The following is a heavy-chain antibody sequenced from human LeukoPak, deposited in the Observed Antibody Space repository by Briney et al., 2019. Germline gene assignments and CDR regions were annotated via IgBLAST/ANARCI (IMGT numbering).Heavy chain of an antibody. Sequence: GGSLRLSCAASGFTFSSYAMSWVRQAPGKGLEWVSAISGSGGSTYYADSVKGWFTISRDNSKNTLYLQMNSLRAEDTAVYYCAKDYCSSTSCYFDWFDPWGQGTLVTVSS. CDR2: ISGSGGST. CDR1: GFTFSSYA. CDR3: AKDYCSSTSCYFDWFDP. J-gene: IGHJ5*02. D-gene: IGHD2-2*01. V-gene: IGHV3-23*01.